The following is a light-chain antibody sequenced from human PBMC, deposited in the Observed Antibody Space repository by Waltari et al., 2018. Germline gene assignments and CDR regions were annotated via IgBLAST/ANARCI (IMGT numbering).Light chain of an antibody. CDR3: QHYVRLPAT. V-gene: IGKV3-20*01. J-gene: IGKJ1*01. CDR2: GAS. Sequence: EIVLAQSPGTLSLSPGERATLSCRASQSVSRALAWYQQKPGQAPSLLLYGASSRATGIPDRFSGSGSGTDFSLTISRLEPEDFAVYFCQHYVRLPATFGQGTKVEIK. CDR1: QSVSRA.